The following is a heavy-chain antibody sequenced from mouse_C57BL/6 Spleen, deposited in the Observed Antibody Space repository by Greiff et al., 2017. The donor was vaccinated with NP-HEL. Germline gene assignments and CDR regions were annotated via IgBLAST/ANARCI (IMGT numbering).Heavy chain of an antibody. J-gene: IGHJ4*01. CDR1: GYTFTSYW. CDR2: INPSNGGT. V-gene: IGHV1-53*01. D-gene: IGHD2-4*01. Sequence: QVQLQQPGTELVKPGASVKLSCKASGYTFTSYWMHWVKQSPGQGLEWIGNINPSNGGTNYNAKFKSKATLTVDKSSSTAYMQRSSLTSEDSAVYYCARYYDYDGYAMDYWGQGTSVTVSS. CDR3: ARYYDYDGYAMDY.